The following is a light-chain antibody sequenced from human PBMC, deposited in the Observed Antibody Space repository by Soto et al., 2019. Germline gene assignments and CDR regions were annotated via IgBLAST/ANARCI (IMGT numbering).Light chain of an antibody. Sequence: DIQMTQSPSSLSASIGDKVTMTCRATQGIGNFLAWYQQKPGKPPKLLMYAASSLQSGVPSRFSGSGVGTDFTLTISILQPEDVASYYCQKYDSAPWTFGQGTKVEIK. J-gene: IGKJ1*01. V-gene: IGKV1-27*01. CDR3: QKYDSAPWT. CDR1: QGIGNF. CDR2: AAS.